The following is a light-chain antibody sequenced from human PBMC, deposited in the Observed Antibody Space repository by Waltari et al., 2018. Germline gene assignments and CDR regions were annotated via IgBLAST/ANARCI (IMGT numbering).Light chain of an antibody. V-gene: IGKV3-15*01. CDR3: QQYSNWPPWT. Sequence: EIVMTQSLATLSVSPGPRATLPCRASQRVSRNSACYQQKPGHAPWLLIYGASTRATGSPAACSSSGAATEFTITISSMQSEDFAVYYCQQYSNWPPWTFGQGTKVEIK. J-gene: IGKJ1*01. CDR1: QRVSRN. CDR2: GAS.